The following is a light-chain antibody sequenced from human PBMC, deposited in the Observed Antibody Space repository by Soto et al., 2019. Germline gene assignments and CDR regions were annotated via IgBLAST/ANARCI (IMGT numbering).Light chain of an antibody. CDR2: LNSDGSH. CDR1: RGHSNYA. CDR3: QTWVTGIHI. J-gene: IGLJ2*01. V-gene: IGLV4-69*01. Sequence: QSVLTQSPSASASLGASVKLTCTLSRGHSNYAIAWHQQQPEKGPRFLMKLNSDGSHSKGDGIPDRFSGSSSGAERYLTISTLQSEDEADYYCQTWVTGIHIFGGGTKVTVL.